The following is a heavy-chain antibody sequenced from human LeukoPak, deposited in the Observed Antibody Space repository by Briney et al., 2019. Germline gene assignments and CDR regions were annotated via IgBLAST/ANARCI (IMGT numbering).Heavy chain of an antibody. V-gene: IGHV4-34*01. D-gene: IGHD6-19*01. Sequence: SETLSLTCAVYGGSFSGYYWSWIRQPPGKGLEWIGEINHSGSTNYNPSLKSRVTISVDTSKNQFSLKLSSVTAADTAVYYCARGRIAVAVWDYWGQGTLVRLL. CDR2: INHSGST. CDR1: GGSFSGYY. CDR3: ARGRIAVAVWDY. J-gene: IGHJ4*02.